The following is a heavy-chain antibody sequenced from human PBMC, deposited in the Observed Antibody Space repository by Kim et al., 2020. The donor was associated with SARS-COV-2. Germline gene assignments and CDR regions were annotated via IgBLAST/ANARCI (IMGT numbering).Heavy chain of an antibody. D-gene: IGHD3-10*01. CDR3: AKVFHYGSGEMPNYFDY. Sequence: GGSLRLSCAASGFTFSSFAMTWVRQLPGKGLEWVSVINGDGGLTFYADSVKGRFTISRDNSKNTLYLQMNSLRADDTAVYYCAKVFHYGSGEMPNYFDYWGQGTPVTVSS. CDR1: GFTFSSFA. J-gene: IGHJ4*02. V-gene: IGHV3-23*01. CDR2: INGDGGLT.